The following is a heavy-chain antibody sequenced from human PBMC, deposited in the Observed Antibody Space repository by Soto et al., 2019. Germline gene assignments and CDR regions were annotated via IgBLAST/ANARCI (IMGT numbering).Heavy chain of an antibody. D-gene: IGHD6-19*01. CDR3: SSDLVRGLAVPGTHLSY. CDR2: IWYDGSNK. V-gene: IGHV3-33*01. J-gene: IGHJ4*02. Sequence: GGSLRLSCAASGFTFSSYGMHWVRQAPGKGLEWVAVIWYDGSNKYYADSVKGRFTISRDNSKNTLYLQMNSLRAEDTAVYYCSSDLVRGLAVPGTHLSYWGQGTLVPVSS. CDR1: GFTFSSYG.